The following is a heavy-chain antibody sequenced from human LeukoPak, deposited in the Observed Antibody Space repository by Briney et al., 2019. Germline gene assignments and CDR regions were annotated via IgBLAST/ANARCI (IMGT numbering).Heavy chain of an antibody. CDR1: GFTFSSYG. J-gene: IGHJ6*02. Sequence: QTGGSLRLSCAAPGFTFSSYGMHWVRQAPGKGLQWVAVIWYDGSKKYYADSVKGRFTIARDNAKNTLSLQMNSLRAEDTALYYCARFSGSHGLDVWGQGTTVTVSS. V-gene: IGHV3-33*01. CDR2: IWYDGSKK. CDR3: ARFSGSHGLDV. D-gene: IGHD3-10*01.